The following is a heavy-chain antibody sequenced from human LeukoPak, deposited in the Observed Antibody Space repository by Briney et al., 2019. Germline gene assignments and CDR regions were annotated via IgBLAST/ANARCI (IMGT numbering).Heavy chain of an antibody. CDR3: ATARRYDFWSGYLFDP. D-gene: IGHD3-3*01. Sequence: ASVTVSCKVSGYTLTELSMHWVRQAPGKGLEWMGGFDPEDGETIYAQKFQGRVTMTEDTSTDTAYMELSSLRSEDTAVYYCATARRYDFWSGYLFDPWGQGTLVTVPS. CDR2: FDPEDGET. V-gene: IGHV1-24*01. CDR1: GYTLTELS. J-gene: IGHJ5*02.